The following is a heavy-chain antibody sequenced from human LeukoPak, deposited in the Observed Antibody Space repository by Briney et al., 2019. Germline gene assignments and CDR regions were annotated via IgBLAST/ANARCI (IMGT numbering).Heavy chain of an antibody. CDR1: GYTLTGYD. CDR3: ARYPTVRGYKHFDY. J-gene: IGHJ4*02. V-gene: IGHV1-2*06. Sequence: ASVKVSCKASGYTLTGYDINWVRQAPGEGLEWMGRISPSSGGTNYAQSFQGRVTMTRDTSINTAYLELSTLRSDDTAVYYCARYPTVRGYKHFDYWGQGTLVTVSS. D-gene: IGHD5-24*01. CDR2: ISPSSGGT.